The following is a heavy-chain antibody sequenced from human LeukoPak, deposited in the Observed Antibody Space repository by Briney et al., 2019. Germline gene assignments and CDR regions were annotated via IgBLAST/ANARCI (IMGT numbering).Heavy chain of an antibody. J-gene: IGHJ5*02. D-gene: IGHD3-22*01. CDR3: AADPYYYDNSGYSNRFDP. CDR2: IVVGSGKT. Sequence: SVNVSCKASGFTFTSSAMQWVRQARGQRREWIGWIVVGSGKTNYAQKFQERVTFTRDMSTSTAYIELSSLRSEDTAVYYCAADPYYYDNSGYSNRFDPWGQGTLVTVSS. V-gene: IGHV1-58*02. CDR1: GFTFTSSA.